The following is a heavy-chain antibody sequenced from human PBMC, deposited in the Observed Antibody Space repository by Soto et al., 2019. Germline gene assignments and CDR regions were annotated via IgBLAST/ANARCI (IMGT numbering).Heavy chain of an antibody. CDR2: ISYDGSNK. Sequence: GGSLRLSCAASGFTFSSYGMHWVRQAPGKGLEWVAVISYDGSNKYCADSVKGRFTISRDNSKNTLYLQMNSLRAEDTAVYYCAKDEEYYYDSTPIDYWGQGTLVTVSS. V-gene: IGHV3-30*18. CDR1: GFTFSSYG. D-gene: IGHD3-22*01. J-gene: IGHJ4*02. CDR3: AKDEEYYYDSTPIDY.